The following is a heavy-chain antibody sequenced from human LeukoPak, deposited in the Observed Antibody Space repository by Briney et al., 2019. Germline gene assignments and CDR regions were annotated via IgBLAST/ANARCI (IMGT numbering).Heavy chain of an antibody. CDR1: GFALSSYA. V-gene: IGHV3-23*01. J-gene: IGHJ4*02. CDR3: AKVPGVRIAAAGSDY. D-gene: IGHD6-13*01. Sequence: GGSLRLSCAASGFALSSYAMSWVRQAPGKGLEWVSATSSSDAGTYHAESVRGRFTISRDNSKNTLYLQMNSLRADDAAVYYCAKVPGVRIAAAGSDYWGQGTLVTVSS. CDR2: TSSSDAGT.